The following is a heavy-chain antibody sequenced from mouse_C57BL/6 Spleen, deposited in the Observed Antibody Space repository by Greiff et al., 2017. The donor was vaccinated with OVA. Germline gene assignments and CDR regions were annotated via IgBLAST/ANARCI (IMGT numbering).Heavy chain of an antibody. D-gene: IGHD1-1*01. V-gene: IGHV5-6*01. CDR3: ARHEPGSSYWYFDV. CDR2: ISSGGSYT. Sequence: EVQLVESGGDLVKPGGSLKLSCAASGFTFSSYGMSWVRQTPDKRLEWVATISSGGSYTYYPDSVKGRFTISRDNAKNTLYLQMSSLKSEDTAMYYCARHEPGSSYWYFDVWGTGTTVTVSS. CDR1: GFTFSSYG. J-gene: IGHJ1*03.